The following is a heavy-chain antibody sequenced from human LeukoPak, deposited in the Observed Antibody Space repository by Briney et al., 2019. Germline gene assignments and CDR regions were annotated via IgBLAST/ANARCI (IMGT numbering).Heavy chain of an antibody. CDR3: ARADSGFTGNWFDP. D-gene: IGHD5-12*01. CDR2: INPNSGGT. CDR1: GYTFTGYY. V-gene: IGHV1-2*02. J-gene: IGHJ5*02. Sequence: ASVKVSCKASGYTFTGYYMHWVRQAPGQGLEWMGWINPNSGGTNYAQKFQGRVTMTRDTSISTAYMELSRLRSDDTAVYYCARADSGFTGNWFDPWGQGTLVTVSS.